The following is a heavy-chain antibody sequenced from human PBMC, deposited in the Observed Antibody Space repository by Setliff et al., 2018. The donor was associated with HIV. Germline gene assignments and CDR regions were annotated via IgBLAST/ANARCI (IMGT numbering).Heavy chain of an antibody. D-gene: IGHD3-10*01. J-gene: IGHJ4*02. CDR1: GGSIRSSSHH. Sequence: SQTLSLTCTVSGGSIRSSSHHWGWIRQSPGKGLQWIGSIYYSGSTHYNESLKRRVTISVDTSKNQFSLKLNSVTAADTALYYCTRHAPSGELYYFDYWGQGILVTVSS. CDR3: TRHAPSGELYYFDY. V-gene: IGHV4-39*01. CDR2: IYYSGST.